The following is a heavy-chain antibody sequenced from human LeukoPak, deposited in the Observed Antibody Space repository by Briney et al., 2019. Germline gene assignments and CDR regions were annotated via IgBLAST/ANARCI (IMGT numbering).Heavy chain of an antibody. CDR2: ISSSSSYT. V-gene: IGHV3-11*06. D-gene: IGHD2-15*01. J-gene: IGHJ5*02. Sequence: GGSLRLSCAASGFSFSDYYMSWIRQAAGKGLEWVSYISSSSSYTKYADSVKGRFTISRDNAKNSLYLQMNSLRAEDTAVYHCARDRYCSGGSCYGWFDPWGQGTLVTVSS. CDR3: ARDRYCSGGSCYGWFDP. CDR1: GFSFSDYY.